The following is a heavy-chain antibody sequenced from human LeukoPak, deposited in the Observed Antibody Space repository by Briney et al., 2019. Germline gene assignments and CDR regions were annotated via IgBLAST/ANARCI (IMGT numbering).Heavy chain of an antibody. J-gene: IGHJ4*02. CDR3: SRESGSSSFDC. D-gene: IGHD6-6*01. CDR1: GFTFSSYW. V-gene: IGHV3-74*01. CDR2: INSDGSST. Sequence: PGGSLRLSCAASGFTFSSYWMHWVRQAPGKGLVWVSRINSDGSSTSYADSVKGRFTISRDNAKNTLYLQMNSLRAEDTAVYYCSRESGSSSFDCWGQGTLVTVSS.